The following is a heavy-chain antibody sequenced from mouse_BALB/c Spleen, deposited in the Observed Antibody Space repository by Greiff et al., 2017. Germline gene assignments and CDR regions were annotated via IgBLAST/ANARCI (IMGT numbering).Heavy chain of an antibody. CDR2: ISSGSSTI. D-gene: IGHD1-1*01. V-gene: IGHV5-17*02. Sequence: EVHLVESGGGLVQPGGSRKLSCAASGFTFSSFGMHWVRQAPEKGLEWVAYISSGSSTIYYADTVKGRFTISRDNPKNTLFLQMTSLRSEDTAMYYCARSFYYGSGFAYWGQGTLVTVSA. CDR3: ARSFYYGSGFAY. CDR1: GFTFSSFG. J-gene: IGHJ3*01.